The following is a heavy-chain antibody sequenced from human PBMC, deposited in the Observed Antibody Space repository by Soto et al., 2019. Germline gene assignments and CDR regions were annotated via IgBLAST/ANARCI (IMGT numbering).Heavy chain of an antibody. CDR2: IYYSGST. CDR3: ASCSSWQGYYFDY. V-gene: IGHV4-39*07. D-gene: IGHD6-6*01. Sequence: SETLSLTCTVSGGSISSSSYYWGWIRQPPGKGLEWIGSIYYSGSTYYNPSPKSRVTISVDTSKNHFSLKLSSVTAADTAVYYCASCSSWQGYYFDYWGQGTLVTVSS. CDR1: GGSISSSSYY. J-gene: IGHJ4*02.